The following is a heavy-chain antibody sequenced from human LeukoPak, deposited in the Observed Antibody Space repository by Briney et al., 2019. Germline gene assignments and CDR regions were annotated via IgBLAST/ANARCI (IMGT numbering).Heavy chain of an antibody. D-gene: IGHD6-19*01. CDR2: IIPIFGTA. V-gene: IGHV1-69*06. Sequence: ASVKVSCKASGGTFSSYAISWVRQAPGQGLEWMGGIIPIFGTANYAQKFQGRVTITADKSTSTAYMELSSLRSDDTAVYYCARVYMAVAGPHFDYWGQGTLVTVSS. CDR3: ARVYMAVAGPHFDY. CDR1: GGTFSSYA. J-gene: IGHJ4*02.